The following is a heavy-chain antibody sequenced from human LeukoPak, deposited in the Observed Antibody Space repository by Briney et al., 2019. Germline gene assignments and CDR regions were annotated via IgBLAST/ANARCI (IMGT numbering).Heavy chain of an antibody. CDR3: ATTDHSGRFYYFDN. D-gene: IGHD6-13*01. V-gene: IGHV3-7*02. Sequence: GGSLRLSCVGSEFTFGTHWMSWLPHAPGKRLEWLANIKEDGSEKYYVDSVKGRFTISRDNARKSLFLQMNSLRAEDTAFYYCATTDHSGRFYYFDNWGQGTLVTVSS. CDR2: IKEDGSEK. J-gene: IGHJ4*02. CDR1: EFTFGTHW.